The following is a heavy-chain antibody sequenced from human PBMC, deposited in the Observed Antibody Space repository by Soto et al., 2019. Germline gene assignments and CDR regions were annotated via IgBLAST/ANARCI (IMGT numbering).Heavy chain of an antibody. Sequence: GGSLRLSCAASGFPFISYSMSWVRPAPGKGLEWVSAISGSGGSTYYADSVKGRFTISRDNSKNTLYLQMNSLRAEDTAVYYCAKDLDYDDAFDIWGQGTMVTVSS. CDR2: ISGSGGST. CDR1: GFPFISYS. D-gene: IGHD3-22*01. CDR3: AKDLDYDDAFDI. V-gene: IGHV3-23*01. J-gene: IGHJ3*02.